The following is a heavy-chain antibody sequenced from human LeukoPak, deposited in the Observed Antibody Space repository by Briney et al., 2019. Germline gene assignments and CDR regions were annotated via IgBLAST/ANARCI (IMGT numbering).Heavy chain of an antibody. CDR3: AKERSSGWPFDY. CDR1: GFTFSSYA. CDR2: ISGRGDRT. D-gene: IGHD6-19*01. J-gene: IGHJ4*02. V-gene: IGHV3-23*01. Sequence: PGGSLRLSCAASGFTFSSYAMSWVRQAPGKGLEWVSGISGRGDRTHDADSVKGRFTISRDNSKNTVYLQMNSLRADDTAVYYCAKERSSGWPFDYWGQGTLVTASS.